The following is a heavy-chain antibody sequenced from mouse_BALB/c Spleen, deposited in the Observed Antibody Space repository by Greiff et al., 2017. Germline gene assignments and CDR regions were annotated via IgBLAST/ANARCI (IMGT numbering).Heavy chain of an antibody. J-gene: IGHJ2*01. V-gene: IGHV3-2*02. CDR2: ISYSGST. Sequence: DVKLQESGPGLVKPSQSLSLTCTVTGYSITSDYAWNWIRQFPGNKLEWMGYISYSGSTSYNPSLKSRISITRDTSKNQFFLQLNSVTTEDTATYYCARGGITTVFDYWGQGTTLTVSS. CDR3: ARGGITTVFDY. CDR1: GYSITSDYA. D-gene: IGHD1-1*01.